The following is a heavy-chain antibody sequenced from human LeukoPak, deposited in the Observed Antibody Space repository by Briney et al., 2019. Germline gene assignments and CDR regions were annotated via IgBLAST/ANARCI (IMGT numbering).Heavy chain of an antibody. D-gene: IGHD3-10*01. CDR3: ARDWFNDY. J-gene: IGHJ4*02. CDR2: ISSSSGTI. Sequence: GGSLRLSCAASGFTFGSNGMNWVRQAPGKGLEWVSYISSSSGTIYYADSVKGRFTISRDNAKNSLYLQMNSLRAEDTAVYYCARDWFNDYWGQGTLVSVSS. V-gene: IGHV3-48*01. CDR1: GFTFGSNG.